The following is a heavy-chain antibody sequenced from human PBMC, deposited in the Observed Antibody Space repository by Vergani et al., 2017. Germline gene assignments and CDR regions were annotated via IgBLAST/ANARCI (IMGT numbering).Heavy chain of an antibody. V-gene: IGHV1-46*01. D-gene: IGHD1-1*01. CDR1: GYTFTSYY. Sequence: QVQLVQSGAEVKKPGASVKVSCKASGYTFTSYYMHWVRQAPGQGLEWMGIINPSGGSTNYAQKLQGRVTMTTDTSTSTAYMELRSLRSDDTAVYYCARDRELERRGSWFDPWGQGTLVTVSS. J-gene: IGHJ5*02. CDR3: ARDRELERRGSWFDP. CDR2: INPSGGST.